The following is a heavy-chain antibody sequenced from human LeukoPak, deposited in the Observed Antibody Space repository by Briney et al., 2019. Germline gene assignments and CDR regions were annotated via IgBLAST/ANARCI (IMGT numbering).Heavy chain of an antibody. J-gene: IGHJ4*02. CDR1: GFTFSSYS. D-gene: IGHD4-17*01. V-gene: IGHV3-21*01. CDR2: ISTSSSYI. Sequence: PGGSLRLSCAASGFTFSSYSMNWVRQAPGKGLEWVSSISTSSSYINYADSVKGRFTISRDNAKKSLYLQMNSLRAGDTAVYYCARDPMTPERGGPHLRSDYWGQGTLVTVSS. CDR3: ARDPMTPERGGPHLRSDY.